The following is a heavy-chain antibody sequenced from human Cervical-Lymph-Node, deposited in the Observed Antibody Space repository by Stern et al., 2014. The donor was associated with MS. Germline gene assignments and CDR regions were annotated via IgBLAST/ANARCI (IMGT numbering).Heavy chain of an antibody. D-gene: IGHD3-16*02. CDR3: VRDPQALDY. J-gene: IGHJ4*02. CDR2: IRSSGSPI. V-gene: IGHV3-48*01. CDR1: GFTFSSYS. Sequence: EVQLVESGGGLVKPGGSLRLSCAASGFTFSSYSMNWVRQAPGKGLEWVSYIRSSGSPIYYAASVKDRFTISRDNAKNSLYLQMNSLRAEATAVYYCVRDPQALDYWGQGTLVTVSS.